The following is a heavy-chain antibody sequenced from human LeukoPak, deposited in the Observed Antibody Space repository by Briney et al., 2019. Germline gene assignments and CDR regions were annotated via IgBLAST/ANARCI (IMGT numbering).Heavy chain of an antibody. J-gene: IGHJ4*02. CDR3: ARAVYRSGGYYFDY. V-gene: IGHV3-30*04. Sequence: PGGSLRLSCAASGFTFSSYAMQWVRPAPGKGLEWVAVISYDGSDKNYADSVQGRFTISRDNSKNTLYLQMNSLRAEDTAVYYCARAVYRSGGYYFDYWGQGTLVIVSS. D-gene: IGHD6-19*01. CDR2: ISYDGSDK. CDR1: GFTFSSYA.